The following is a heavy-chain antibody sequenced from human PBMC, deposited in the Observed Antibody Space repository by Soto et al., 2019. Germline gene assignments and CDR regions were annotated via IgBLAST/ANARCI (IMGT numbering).Heavy chain of an antibody. J-gene: IGHJ4*02. CDR2: TSYDGSNK. CDR1: GFTFSSYA. V-gene: IGHV3-30-3*01. D-gene: IGHD2-21*02. CDR3: ARDLSCGGDCYGNY. Sequence: GGSLRLSCAASGFTFSSYAMHWVRQAPGKGLEWVAVTSYDGSNKYYADSVKGRFTISRDNSKNTLYLQMNSLRAEDTAVYYCARDLSCGGDCYGNYWGQGTLVTVSS.